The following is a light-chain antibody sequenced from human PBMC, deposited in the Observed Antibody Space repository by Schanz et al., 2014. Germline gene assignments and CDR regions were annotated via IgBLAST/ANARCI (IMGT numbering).Light chain of an antibody. CDR1: DRDIGAYDY. J-gene: IGLJ2*01. CDR2: DVS. CDR3: SSYTSSSTLI. V-gene: IGLV2-14*01. Sequence: QSALTQPASVSGSPGQSVTISCTGTDRDIGAYDYVTWYQQYPGKAPKLIIYDVSSRPSGVSNRFSGSKSGNTASLTISGLQAEDEADYYCSSYTSSSTLIFGGGTKLTVL.